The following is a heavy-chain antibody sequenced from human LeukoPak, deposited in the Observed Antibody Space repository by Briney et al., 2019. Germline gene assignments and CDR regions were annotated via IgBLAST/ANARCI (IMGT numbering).Heavy chain of an antibody. CDR1: GNSISSYYYH. CDR3: ARDSNITIFAVVSIGWDV. Sequence: SETLSLTRTVSGNSISSYYYHWSWVRQPAGKGLEWIGRVYPSGNTNYNPYNPSLTDRVTISIDASRNQFSLILTSVTGADTAVYYCARDSNITIFAVVSIGWDVWGERTSVTLSS. J-gene: IGHJ6*04. CDR2: VYPSGNT. V-gene: IGHV4-61*02. D-gene: IGHD3-3*01.